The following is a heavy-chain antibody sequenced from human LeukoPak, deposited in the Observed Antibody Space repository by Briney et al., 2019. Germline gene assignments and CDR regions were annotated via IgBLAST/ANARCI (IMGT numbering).Heavy chain of an antibody. CDR1: GFTFSDYY. CDR2: ISSSGSTI. V-gene: IGHV3-11*04. CDR3: ARALHYYYYMDV. Sequence: GGSLRLPCAASGFTFSDYYMSWIRQAPGKGLEWVSYISSSGSTIYYADSVKGRFTTSRDNAKNSLYLQMNSLRAEDTAVYYCARALHYYYYMDVWGKGTTVPVSS. J-gene: IGHJ6*03. D-gene: IGHD3-16*02.